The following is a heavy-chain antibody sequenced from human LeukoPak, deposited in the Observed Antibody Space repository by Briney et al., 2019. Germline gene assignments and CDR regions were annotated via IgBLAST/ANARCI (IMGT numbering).Heavy chain of an antibody. D-gene: IGHD6-19*01. CDR1: GFIFSNYW. J-gene: IGHJ5*02. CDR3: AKGVSGWYRWFDP. V-gene: IGHV3-7*01. CDR2: IRQDGSER. Sequence: GGSLRLSCAASGFIFSNYWMTWVRQAPGKGLEWVAHIRQDGSERHYVDSVKDRFTISRDNAKNSLDLQMDSLRAEDTAVYYCAKGVSGWYRWFDPWGQGTLVTVSS.